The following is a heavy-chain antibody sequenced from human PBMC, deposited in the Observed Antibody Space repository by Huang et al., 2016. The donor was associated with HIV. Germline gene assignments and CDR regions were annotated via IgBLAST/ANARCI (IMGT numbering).Heavy chain of an antibody. CDR3: ASGQRMRESDIVATIPVS. Sequence: QVHLVQSGPEVKKPGASVKVSCKASGYNFTSRGLHWVRQAPGQRLEWKGYINPGKRNKKYSPKFQDRVTLTRDISANTAYMQLSRLTSEDTAVYYCASGQRMRESDIVATIPVSWGQGALVTVSS. J-gene: IGHJ5*02. D-gene: IGHD5-12*01. CDR2: INPGKRNK. CDR1: GYNFTSRG. V-gene: IGHV1-3*01.